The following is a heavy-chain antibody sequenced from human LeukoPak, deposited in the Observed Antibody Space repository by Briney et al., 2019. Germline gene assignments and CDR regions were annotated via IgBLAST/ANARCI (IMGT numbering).Heavy chain of an antibody. V-gene: IGHV4-4*07. D-gene: IGHD2-2*01. CDR2: VYSSGNT. CDR1: GGSISGYY. Sequence: SETLSLTCTVSGGSISGYYWSWIRQPAGKGLEWIGRVYSSGNTNYNPSLRGRVTMSVDRSKNQFSLRLTSVTAADTAVYSCARAGSRFFSQPAWPLDSWAQGILVTVSS. J-gene: IGHJ4*02. CDR3: ARAGSRFFSQPAWPLDS.